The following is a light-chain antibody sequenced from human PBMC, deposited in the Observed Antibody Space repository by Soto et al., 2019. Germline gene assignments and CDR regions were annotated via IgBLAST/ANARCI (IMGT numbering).Light chain of an antibody. V-gene: IGKV1-5*03. J-gene: IGKJ1*01. CDR3: QHYNSYSEA. CDR2: KAS. CDR1: QGIGNA. Sequence: IQMSLSPSSLSASMGDRVTISCRASQGIGNALGWYQQRPGKPPKVLIYKASTLKSGVPSRFSGSGSGTEFTLTISSLQPDDFATYYCQHYNSYSEAFGQGTKVDTK.